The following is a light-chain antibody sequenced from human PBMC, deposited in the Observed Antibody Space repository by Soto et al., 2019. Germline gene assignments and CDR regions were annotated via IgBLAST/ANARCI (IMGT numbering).Light chain of an antibody. CDR1: QSVSSSY. Sequence: EIVLTQSPGTLSLSPGERATLSCRASQSVSSSYLAWYQQKPGQAPRLLNYGESSRATGIPDRFSGSGSGTDFTLTISRLEPEDFAVYYCQQYGSSPPWTFGQGTKVEI. CDR2: GES. V-gene: IGKV3-20*01. J-gene: IGKJ1*01. CDR3: QQYGSSPPWT.